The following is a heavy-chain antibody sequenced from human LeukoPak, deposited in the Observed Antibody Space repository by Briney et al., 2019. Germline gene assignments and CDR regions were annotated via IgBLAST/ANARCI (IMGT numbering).Heavy chain of an antibody. CDR1: GYTFTGYY. CDR3: ARSRYYDSSGQMIY. J-gene: IGHJ4*02. D-gene: IGHD3-22*01. Sequence: ASVKVSCKASGYTFTGYYMHWVRQAPGQGLEWMGWINPNSGGTNYAQKFQGRVTMTRDTSISTAYMELSRLRSDDTAVYYCARSRYYDSSGQMIYWGQGTLVTVSS. V-gene: IGHV1-2*02. CDR2: INPNSGGT.